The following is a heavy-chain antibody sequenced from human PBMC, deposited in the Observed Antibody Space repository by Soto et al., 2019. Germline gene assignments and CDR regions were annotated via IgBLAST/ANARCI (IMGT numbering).Heavy chain of an antibody. V-gene: IGHV3-48*02. J-gene: IGHJ1*01. Sequence: EVQLVDSGGGLVQPGGSLRLSCAASGFTFSDYSMNWVRQAPGKWLDWVAYISSSGSTIFYADSVKGRFTISRDNAKNSLYLQMNSLRDEDTAVFYCARVDFSIGGWSAEFFQHWGQGTLVTVSS. CDR2: ISSSGSTI. CDR3: ARVDFSIGGWSAEFFQH. CDR1: GFTFSDYS. D-gene: IGHD6-19*01.